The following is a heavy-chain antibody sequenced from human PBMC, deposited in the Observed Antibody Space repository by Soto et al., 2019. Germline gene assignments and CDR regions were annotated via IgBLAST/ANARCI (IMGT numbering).Heavy chain of an antibody. CDR1: ADTFNFYT. J-gene: IGHJ4*02. V-gene: IGHV1-69*02. Sequence: QVQLVQSGAEVKKPGSSVKVSCKASADTFNFYTINWVRQAPGLGLEWMGRFNPILSFSNSALKFQGRVTLTADKSASTAYMVLSSLRSEDTAIYYCATSFGSGSRAFDYWAEGALVTVS. D-gene: IGHD3-10*01. CDR3: ATSFGSGSRAFDY. CDR2: FNPILSFS.